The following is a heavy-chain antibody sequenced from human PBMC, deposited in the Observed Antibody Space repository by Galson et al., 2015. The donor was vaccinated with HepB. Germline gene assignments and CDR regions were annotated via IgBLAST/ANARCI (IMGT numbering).Heavy chain of an antibody. CDR1: GFTVSSNY. CDR2: IYSGGST. Sequence: SLRLSCAASGFTVSSNYMSWVRQAPGKGLEWVSVIYSGGSTYYADSVKGRFTISRDNSKNTLYLQMNSLRAEDTAVYYCARVYYDSSGYYYLFDYWGQGTLVTVSS. J-gene: IGHJ4*02. D-gene: IGHD3-22*01. CDR3: ARVYYDSSGYYYLFDY. V-gene: IGHV3-53*01.